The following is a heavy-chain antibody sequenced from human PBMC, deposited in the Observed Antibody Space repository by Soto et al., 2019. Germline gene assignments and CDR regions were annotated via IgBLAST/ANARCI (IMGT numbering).Heavy chain of an antibody. J-gene: IGHJ5*02. CDR1: GFTFSGSA. D-gene: IGHD2-2*01. Sequence: PGGSLRLSCAASGFTFSGSAMRWVRQASGKGLEWVGRIRSKSNSYATAYAASVKGRFTISRDDSKNTAYLQMNSLKSEDTAVYYCTRREGYCSSTNCPNWFDPWGQGTLVTVSS. V-gene: IGHV3-73*01. CDR2: IRSKSNSYAT. CDR3: TRREGYCSSTNCPNWFDP.